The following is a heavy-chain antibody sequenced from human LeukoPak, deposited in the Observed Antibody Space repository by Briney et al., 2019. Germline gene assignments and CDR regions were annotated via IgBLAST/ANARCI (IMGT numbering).Heavy chain of an antibody. D-gene: IGHD3-3*01. CDR3: ARGWSGYYTPVGFDY. CDR1: GYTFTSYA. CDR2: INAGNGNT. V-gene: IGHV1-3*03. J-gene: IGHJ4*02. Sequence: ASVKVSCKASGYTFTSYAMHWVRQAPGQRLEWMGWINAGNGNTKYSQEFQGRVAITRDTSASTAYMELSSLRSEDMAVYYCARGWSGYYTPVGFDYWGQGTLVTVSS.